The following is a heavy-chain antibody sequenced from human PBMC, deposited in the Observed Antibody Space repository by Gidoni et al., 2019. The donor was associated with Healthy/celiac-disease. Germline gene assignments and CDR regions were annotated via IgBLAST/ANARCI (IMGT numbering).Heavy chain of an antibody. Sequence: QVQLVESGGGVVQPGRSLRLSCAASGFHFSSSALHWVRQAPGKGLEWVAVISYDGSNKYYADSVKGRFTISRDNSKNTLYLQMNSLRAEDTAVYYCAEDYGSGSYYPGSPYYGMDVWGQGTTVTVSS. CDR1: GFHFSSSA. CDR3: AEDYGSGSYYPGSPYYGMDV. V-gene: IGHV3-30-3*01. D-gene: IGHD3-10*01. J-gene: IGHJ6*02. CDR2: ISYDGSNK.